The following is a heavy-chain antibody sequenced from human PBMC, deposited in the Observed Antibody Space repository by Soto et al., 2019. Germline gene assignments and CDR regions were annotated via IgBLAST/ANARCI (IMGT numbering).Heavy chain of an antibody. V-gene: IGHV1-69*02. Sequence: QVQLVQSGAEVKKPGSSVKVSCKASGGTFSSYTISWVRQAPGQGLGWMGRIIPILGIANYAQKFQGRVTITADKSTSTAYMELSSLRSEDTAVYYCARGIAAPPVYYFDYWGQGTLVTVSS. J-gene: IGHJ4*02. D-gene: IGHD6-25*01. CDR2: IIPILGIA. CDR1: GGTFSSYT. CDR3: ARGIAAPPVYYFDY.